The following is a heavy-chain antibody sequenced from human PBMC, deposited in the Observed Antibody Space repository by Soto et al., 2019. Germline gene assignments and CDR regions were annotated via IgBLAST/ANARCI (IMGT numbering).Heavy chain of an antibody. CDR3: ARYPGYYYMDV. CDR2: SSWNSGSI. CDR1: GFTFDDYA. V-gene: IGHV3-9*01. Sequence: EVQLVESGGGLVQPGRSLRLSCAASGFTFDDYALHWVRQSPGKGLEWVSCSSWNSGSIGYADSVTGRLIIFRDNAKNSLYVQMNSLRGEDTAVYYCARYPGYYYMDVWGKGTTVTVSS. J-gene: IGHJ6*03.